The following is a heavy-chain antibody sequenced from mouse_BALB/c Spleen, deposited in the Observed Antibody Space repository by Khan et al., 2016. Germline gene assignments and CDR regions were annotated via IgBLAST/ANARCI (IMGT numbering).Heavy chain of an antibody. Sequence: QVQLQQPGAELVRPGVSVKISCKGSGYTFTDYTMHWVKQSHAKSLEWIGVISTYYGEANYNQKFKGKATMTVDKSSSTAYLELARLTSEDSGFCYSARGTAALYYAVDFWGQGTSVTDSS. CDR3: ARGTAALYYAVDF. D-gene: IGHD2-14*01. J-gene: IGHJ4*01. V-gene: IGHV1S137*01. CDR1: GYTFTDYT. CDR2: ISTYYGEA.